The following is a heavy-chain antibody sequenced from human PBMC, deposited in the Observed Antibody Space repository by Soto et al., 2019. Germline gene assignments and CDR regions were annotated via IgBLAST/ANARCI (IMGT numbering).Heavy chain of an antibody. D-gene: IGHD3-9*01. J-gene: IGHJ4*02. Sequence: QVQLQESGPGLVKPSQTLSLTCSVSGASISRDDYYWSWIRQHPGKGLEWIAYLYSSGNSYYNPSLSSRVAISLDTSKNQSSLRLSSVTAADTGVYYCASALTGDYVGFDYWGQGTPATVSS. V-gene: IGHV4-31*03. CDR2: LYSSGNS. CDR1: GASISRDDYY. CDR3: ASALTGDYVGFDY.